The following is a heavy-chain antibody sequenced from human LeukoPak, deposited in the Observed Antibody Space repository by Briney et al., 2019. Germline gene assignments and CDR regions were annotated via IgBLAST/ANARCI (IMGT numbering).Heavy chain of an antibody. D-gene: IGHD3-9*01. J-gene: IGHJ3*02. Sequence: ASVKVSCKASGYTFTSYDINWVRQATGQGLEWMGWMNPNSGNTGYAQKFQGRVTMTRNTSISTAYMELSSLRSEDTAVYYCARGDIRYFDWLYVFDIWGQGTMVTVSS. CDR3: ARGDIRYFDWLYVFDI. CDR2: MNPNSGNT. CDR1: GYTFTSYD. V-gene: IGHV1-8*01.